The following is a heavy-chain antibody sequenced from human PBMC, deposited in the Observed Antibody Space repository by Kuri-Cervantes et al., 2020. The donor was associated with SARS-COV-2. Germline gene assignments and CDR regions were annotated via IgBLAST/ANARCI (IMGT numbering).Heavy chain of an antibody. CDR1: GYTFTGYY. V-gene: IGHV1-2*02. D-gene: IGHD2-2*01. Sequence: ASVKVSCKASGYTFTGYYMHWVRQAPGQGLEWMGWINPNSGGTNYAQRLQGRLTMTTDTSTSTAYMELTSLRSDDTAVYYCARGSGVVPAAPTYYFDYWGQGTLVTVSS. J-gene: IGHJ4*02. CDR3: ARGSGVVPAAPTYYFDY. CDR2: INPNSGGT.